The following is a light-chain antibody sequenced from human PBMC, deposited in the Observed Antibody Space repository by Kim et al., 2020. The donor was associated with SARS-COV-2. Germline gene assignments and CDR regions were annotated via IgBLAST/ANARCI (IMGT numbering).Light chain of an antibody. Sequence: GQAFTISCTGTSSDVGDYNFVSWYQQHPDKAPKLMIFDVRKRPSGVPDRFSGSKSGNTASLTISGLQADDEADYYCSSYAGRNTYVFGTGTKVTVL. CDR2: DVR. V-gene: IGLV2-11*03. CDR3: SSYAGRNTYV. J-gene: IGLJ1*01. CDR1: SSDVGDYNF.